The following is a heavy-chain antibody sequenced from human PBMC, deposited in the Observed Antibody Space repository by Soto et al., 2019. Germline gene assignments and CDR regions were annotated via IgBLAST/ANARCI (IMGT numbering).Heavy chain of an antibody. J-gene: IGHJ4*02. D-gene: IGHD3-22*01. Sequence: SVKVSCKASGGTFSSYAMSWVRQEHRQGLEWMGGIIPIFGTANYAQKFQGRVTITADESTSTAYMELSSLRSDDTAVYYCARVDYYDSSGYYYFDYWGQGTLVTVSS. CDR1: GGTFSSYA. CDR3: ARVDYYDSSGYYYFDY. CDR2: IIPIFGTA. V-gene: IGHV1-69*01.